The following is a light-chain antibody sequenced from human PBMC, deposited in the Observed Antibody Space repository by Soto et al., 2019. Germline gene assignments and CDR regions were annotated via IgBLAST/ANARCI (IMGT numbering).Light chain of an antibody. J-gene: IGLJ2*01. Sequence: QSALTQPASVSGSPGQSIAISCTGTSSDVGSYVSWYQQHPGKAPKLMMFEGSKRPSGVSNRFSGSKSGNTASLTISGLQAEDEADYYCCSYAGSTTLLFGGGTKLTVL. CDR3: CSYAGSTTLL. CDR1: SSDVGSY. CDR2: EGS. V-gene: IGLV2-23*01.